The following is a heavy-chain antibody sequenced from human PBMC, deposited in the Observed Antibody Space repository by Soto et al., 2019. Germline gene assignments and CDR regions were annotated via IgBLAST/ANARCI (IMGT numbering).Heavy chain of an antibody. J-gene: IGHJ4*02. CDR1: GGIFSSSA. V-gene: IGHV1-69*01. D-gene: IGHD6-19*01. CDR3: ARGRSSGWSSFDF. CDR2: IIPIFGTA. Sequence: QVQLVQSGAEVKKPGSSVKVSCKASGGIFSSSAISWVRQAPGQGLEWMGGIIPIFGTANYAQKFRGRVTITADESTSTAYMELSSLRSEDTAVYFCARGRSSGWSSFDFWGQGTLVTVSS.